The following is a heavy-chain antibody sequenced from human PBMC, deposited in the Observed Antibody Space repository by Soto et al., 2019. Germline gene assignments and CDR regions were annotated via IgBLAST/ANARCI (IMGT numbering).Heavy chain of an antibody. V-gene: IGHV1-2*04. CDR3: ARDRAKSYYDFWSGYLHDAFDI. CDR1: GYTFTDYY. Sequence: ASVKVSCKASGYTFTDYYMRWVRQAPGQGLEWMGWINPNSGGTNYAQKFQGWVTMTRDTSISTAYMELSRLRSDDTAVYYCARDRAKSYYDFWSGYLHDAFDIWGQGTMVTVSS. D-gene: IGHD3-3*01. J-gene: IGHJ3*02. CDR2: INPNSGGT.